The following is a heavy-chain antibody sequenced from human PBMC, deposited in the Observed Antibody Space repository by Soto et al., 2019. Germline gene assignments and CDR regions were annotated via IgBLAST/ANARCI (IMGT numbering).Heavy chain of an antibody. J-gene: IGHJ5*02. CDR1: GYTFTDYD. CDR2: MNPNSGET. V-gene: IGHV1-8*01. Sequence: QEQLVQSGAEVKKPGASVKVSCKTSGYTFTDYDINWVRQATGQGLEWIGWMNPNSGETGYAQKFQGRVTMTRSASLRTAYLELSSLRSEDTAVYYCARVAVAARPRWYNWFDPWGQGNLVTVSS. CDR3: ARVAVAARPRWYNWFDP. D-gene: IGHD2-15*01.